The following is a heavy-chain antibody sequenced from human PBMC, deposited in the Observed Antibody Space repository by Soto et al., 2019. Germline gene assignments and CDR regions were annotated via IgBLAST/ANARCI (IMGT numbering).Heavy chain of an antibody. J-gene: IGHJ5*02. CDR3: ARSTLLDRVRGWFDP. D-gene: IGHD2-15*01. CDR1: GGSISSGGYY. Sequence: QVQLQESGPGLVKPSQTLSLTCTVSGGSISSGGYYWSWIRQHPGKGLEWIGYIYYSGSTYYNPSLKSRVTRSVDTSKNQFSLKLSSVTAADTAVYYCARSTLLDRVRGWFDPWGQGTLVTVSS. V-gene: IGHV4-31*03. CDR2: IYYSGST.